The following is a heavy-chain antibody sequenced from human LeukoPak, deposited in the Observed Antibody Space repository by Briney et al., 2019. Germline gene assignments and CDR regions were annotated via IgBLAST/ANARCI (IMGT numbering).Heavy chain of an antibody. D-gene: IGHD5-18*01. V-gene: IGHV4-38-2*01. Sequence: SETLSLTCDVSGSSISNSGYWGWIRQSPGKGLQWMGSVYHSGSTYYEPSLKSRVTISVDTSKNQFSLKLTSVTAADTAIYFCAVKSAYMFWFADWGQGFPVTVSS. J-gene: IGHJ1*01. CDR2: VYHSGST. CDR3: AVKSAYMFWFAD. CDR1: GSSISNSGY.